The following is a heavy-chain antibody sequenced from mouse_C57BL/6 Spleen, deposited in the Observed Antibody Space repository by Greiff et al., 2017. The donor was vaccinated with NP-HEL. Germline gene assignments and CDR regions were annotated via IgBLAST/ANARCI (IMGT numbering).Heavy chain of an antibody. CDR3: ARWSTTVVALDY. CDR1: GYTFTSSW. V-gene: IGHV1-61*01. J-gene: IGHJ2*01. Sequence: QVQLQQPGAELVRPGSSVKLSCKASGYTFTSSWMDWVKQRPGQGLEWIGNIYPSDSETHYNPKFTDKATLTVDKSSSTAYMQLSSLTSEDSAIYYGARWSTTVVALDYWGQGTTRTVSA. CDR2: IYPSDSET. D-gene: IGHD1-1*01.